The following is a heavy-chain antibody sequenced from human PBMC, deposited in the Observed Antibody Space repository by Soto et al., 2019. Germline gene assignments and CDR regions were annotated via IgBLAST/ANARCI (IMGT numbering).Heavy chain of an antibody. CDR2: IYYSGST. Sequence: SETLSLTCTVSGGSISSYYWSWIRQPPGKGLEWIGYIYYSGSTNYNPSLKSRVTISVDTSKNQFSLKLSSVTAADTAVYYCARTEVGYYYDSSGYPAEYYVMDVWGQGTTVTVSS. V-gene: IGHV4-59*01. CDR3: ARTEVGYYYDSSGYPAEYYVMDV. J-gene: IGHJ6*02. CDR1: GGSISSYY. D-gene: IGHD3-22*01.